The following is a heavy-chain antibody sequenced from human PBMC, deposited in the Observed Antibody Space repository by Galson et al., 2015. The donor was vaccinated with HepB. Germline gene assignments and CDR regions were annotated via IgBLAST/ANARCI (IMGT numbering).Heavy chain of an antibody. J-gene: IGHJ6*02. D-gene: IGHD3-16*02. CDR1: GFTFSSYG. CDR2: IWYDGSNK. V-gene: IGHV3-33*01. CDR3: ARDYDYVWGSYRPYGMDV. Sequence: SLRLSCAASGFTFSSYGMHWVRQAPGKGLEWVAVIWYDGSNKYYADSVKGRFTISRDNSKNTLYLQMNSLRAEDTAVYYCARDYDYVWGSYRPYGMDVWGQGTTVTVSS.